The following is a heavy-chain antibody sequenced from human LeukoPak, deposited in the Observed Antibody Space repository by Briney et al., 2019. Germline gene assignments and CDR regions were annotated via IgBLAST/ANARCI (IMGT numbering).Heavy chain of an antibody. V-gene: IGHV4-31*03. CDR2: IYYSGST. D-gene: IGHD4-17*01. CDR1: GGSISSGGYY. J-gene: IGHJ3*02. Sequence: SETLSLTCTGSGGSISSGGYYWSWIRQHPGKGLEWIGYIYYSGSTYYNPSLKSRVTISVDTSKNQFSLKLSSVTAADTAVYYCARYGDYRWDAFDIWGQGTMVTVSS. CDR3: ARYGDYRWDAFDI.